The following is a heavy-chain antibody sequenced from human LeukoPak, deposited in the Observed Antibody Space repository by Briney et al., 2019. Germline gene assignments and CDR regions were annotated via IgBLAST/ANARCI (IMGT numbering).Heavy chain of an antibody. CDR1: GFTFSSYW. J-gene: IGHJ4*02. CDR3: ARGGGYSYGYPL. D-gene: IGHD5-18*01. Sequence: GGSLRLSCAASGFTFSSYWMSWVRQAPGKGLEWVSSISSSSSYIYYADSVKGRFTISRDNAKNSLYLQMNSLRAEDTAVYYCARGGGYSYGYPLWGQGTLVTVSS. V-gene: IGHV3-21*01. CDR2: ISSSSSYI.